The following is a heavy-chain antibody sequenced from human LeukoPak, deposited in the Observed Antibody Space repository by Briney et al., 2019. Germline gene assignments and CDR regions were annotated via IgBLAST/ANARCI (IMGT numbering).Heavy chain of an antibody. CDR3: ARGGSSSPTRPFDY. J-gene: IGHJ4*02. Sequence: ASVKVSCKASGSTFTGYYMHWVRQAPGQGLEWMGRINPNSGGTNYAQKFRGRVTMTRDTSISTAYMELSRLRSDDTAVYYCARGGSSSPTRPFDYWGQGTLVTVSS. CDR1: GSTFTGYY. D-gene: IGHD6-6*01. CDR2: INPNSGGT. V-gene: IGHV1-2*06.